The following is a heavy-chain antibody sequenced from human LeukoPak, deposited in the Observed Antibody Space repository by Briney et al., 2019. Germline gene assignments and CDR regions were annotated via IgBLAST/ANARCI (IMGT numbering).Heavy chain of an antibody. J-gene: IGHJ6*03. D-gene: IGHD2-15*01. V-gene: IGHV1-69*13. CDR1: GGTFSSYA. CDR3: ARAPPPYCSGGSCYSSDYYYYMDV. Sequence: ASVKVSCKASGGTFSSYAISWVRQAPGQGLEWMGGIIPIFGTANYAQKFQGRVTITADESTSTAYMELSSLRSEDTAVYYCARAPPPYCSGGSCYSSDYYYYMDVWGKGTTVTISS. CDR2: IIPIFGTA.